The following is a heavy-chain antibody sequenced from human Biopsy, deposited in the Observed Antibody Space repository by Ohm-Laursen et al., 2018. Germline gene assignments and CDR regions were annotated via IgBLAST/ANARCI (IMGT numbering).Heavy chain of an antibody. J-gene: IGHJ1*01. CDR3: ATKLTGYFHH. Sequence: SSVKVSCKAPGGTFSNYGVNWVRQAPGQGLEWLGGNIPILGPGNYAQKFQDRVTVAADTSTSTATMELRSLRSDDTAVYYCATKLTGYFHHWGQGTLVIVSS. V-gene: IGHV1-69*06. CDR2: NIPILGPG. D-gene: IGHD3-9*01. CDR1: GGTFSNYG.